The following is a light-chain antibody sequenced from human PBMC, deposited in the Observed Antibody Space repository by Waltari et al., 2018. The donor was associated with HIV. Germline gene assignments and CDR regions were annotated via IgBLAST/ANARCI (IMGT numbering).Light chain of an antibody. Sequence: QSELTQPPSVSAAPGQRVTISCTGSSSNIEEGYDVHWYQQVPGRAPKVVIYGNSNRPSGVPDRFSGSKSGSSASLVITGLQSEDEADYYCQSYDSNLSGLFGGGTKVTVL. CDR1: SSNIEEGYD. V-gene: IGLV1-40*01. J-gene: IGLJ2*01. CDR3: QSYDSNLSGL. CDR2: GNS.